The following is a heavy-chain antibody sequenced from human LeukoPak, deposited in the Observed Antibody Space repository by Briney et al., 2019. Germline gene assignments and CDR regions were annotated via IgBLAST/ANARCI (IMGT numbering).Heavy chain of an antibody. D-gene: IGHD5-12*01. J-gene: IGHJ4*02. V-gene: IGHV3-30*18. CDR1: GFTFSSYV. CDR3: AKGWAYSGYDYFDY. Sequence: GGSLRLSCAASGFTFSSYVMHWVRQAPGKGLEWVAFISDDGSNEYYADNVKGRFTISRDNSKNTLYLQMNSLRAEGTAVYYCAKGWAYSGYDYFDYWGQGTLVTVSS. CDR2: ISDDGSNE.